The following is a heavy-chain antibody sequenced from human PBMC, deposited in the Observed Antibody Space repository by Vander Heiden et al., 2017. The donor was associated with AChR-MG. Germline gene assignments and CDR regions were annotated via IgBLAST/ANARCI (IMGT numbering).Heavy chain of an antibody. D-gene: IGHD2-2*01. J-gene: IGHJ3*02. V-gene: IGHV4-34*01. CDR1: GGSFSGYY. Sequence: QVQLQQWGAGLLKPSETLSLTCAVYGGSFSGYYWGWIRQPPGKGLEWIGEINHSGSTNYNPSLKSRVTISVDTSKNQFSLKLSSVTAADTAVYYCARAAQPIWAFDIWGQGTMVTVSS. CDR2: INHSGST. CDR3: ARAAQPIWAFDI.